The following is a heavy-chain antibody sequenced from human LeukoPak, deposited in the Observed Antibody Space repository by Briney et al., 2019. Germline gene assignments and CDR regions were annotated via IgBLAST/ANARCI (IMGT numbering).Heavy chain of an antibody. Sequence: SETLSLTCTVSGGSISSSSYYWGWIRQPPGKGLEWIGSIYYSGSSYYNPSLKSRVTISVDTAKNQFSLKLSSVTAADTAVYYCARSLLEWELPLGHWGQGALVIVSS. CDR2: IYYSGSS. V-gene: IGHV4-39*07. D-gene: IGHD1-26*01. J-gene: IGHJ4*02. CDR1: GGSISSSSYY. CDR3: ARSLLEWELPLGH.